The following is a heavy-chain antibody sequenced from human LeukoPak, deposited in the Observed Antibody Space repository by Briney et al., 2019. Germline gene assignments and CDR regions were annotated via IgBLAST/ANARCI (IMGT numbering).Heavy chain of an antibody. Sequence: SETLSLTCTVSDGSISSAYRWTWIRQSAGKGLEWIGRVDTSGSTKYNPSFKSRVTISFDTSKNQFSLRLTSVTAADTAVYYCTSGEYTQGSDVWGQGTMVTVTS. J-gene: IGHJ3*01. V-gene: IGHV4-61*02. CDR3: TSGEYTQGSDV. CDR1: DGSISSAYR. D-gene: IGHD4-17*01. CDR2: VDTSGST.